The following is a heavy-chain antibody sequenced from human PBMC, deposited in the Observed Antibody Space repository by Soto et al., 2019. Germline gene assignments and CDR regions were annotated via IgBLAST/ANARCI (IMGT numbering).Heavy chain of an antibody. CDR2: ISAYNGNT. CDR3: ARDLILGSGSYYIRVRFDY. D-gene: IGHD3-10*01. V-gene: IGHV1-18*01. CDR1: GYTFTSYG. J-gene: IGHJ4*02. Sequence: QVQLVQSGAEVKKPGASVKVSCKASGYTFTSYGISWVRQAPGQGLEWMGWISAYNGNTNYAQKLQGRITMTTDTSTSTAYMELRSLRSDDTAVYYCARDLILGSGSYYIRVRFDYWGQGTLVTVSS.